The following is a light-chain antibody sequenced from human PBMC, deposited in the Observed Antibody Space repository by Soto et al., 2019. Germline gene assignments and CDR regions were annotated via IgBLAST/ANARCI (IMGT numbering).Light chain of an antibody. CDR3: SSFTSRHTYV. CDR2: DVS. Sequence: QSALTQPASVSGSPGQSTTISCTGTSSDIGGYNYVSGYQQLPGEAPKLIIYDVSDRPSGVSTRFSGSKSGNTASLTISGLQAEDDGDYYCSSFTSRHTYVFGTGTKVIVL. CDR1: SSDIGGYNY. V-gene: IGLV2-14*01. J-gene: IGLJ1*01.